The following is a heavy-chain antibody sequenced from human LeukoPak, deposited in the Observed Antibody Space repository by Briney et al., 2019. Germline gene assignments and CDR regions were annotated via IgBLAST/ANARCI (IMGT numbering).Heavy chain of an antibody. CDR3: AKARTAAAGTGAFDV. J-gene: IGHJ3*01. Sequence: GGSLRLSCAASGFTVSSYGMTWVRQAPGKGLEWVSAFSATDGSAQYAESVRGRFTISRDNSKNSLYLQMNSLRDEDTAVYFCAKARTAAAGTGAFDVWGQGTMVTVSS. D-gene: IGHD6-13*01. CDR2: FSATDGSA. CDR1: GFTVSSYG. V-gene: IGHV3-23*01.